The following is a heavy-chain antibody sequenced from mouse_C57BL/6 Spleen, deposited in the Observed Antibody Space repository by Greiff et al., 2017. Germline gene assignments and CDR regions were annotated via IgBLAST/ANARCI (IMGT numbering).Heavy chain of an antibody. V-gene: IGHV1-39*01. CDR3: ARSRANWDAMDY. CDR2: IYPNSGTT. Sequence: EVQLQQSGPELVKPGASVKISCKASGYSFTDYNMNWVKQSNGKSLEWIGVIYPNSGTTSYNQKFKGKATLTVDQSSSTAYMQLNSLTSEDAAVYYCARSRANWDAMDYWGKGTSVTVSS. J-gene: IGHJ4*01. CDR1: GYSFTDYN. D-gene: IGHD4-1*01.